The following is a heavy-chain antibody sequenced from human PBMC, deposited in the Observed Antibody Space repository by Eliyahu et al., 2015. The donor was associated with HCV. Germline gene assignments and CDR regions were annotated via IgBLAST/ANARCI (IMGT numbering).Heavy chain of an antibody. J-gene: IGHJ4*02. V-gene: IGHV4-39*07. CDR3: ARDSLAVAGTIDY. Sequence: QLQLQESGPGLVKPSETLSLTCTVSGGSIRSTDYYWGWIRQPPGKEPEWIGGIFYSGSTYYQPSLKSRVTISVDTSKNQFSLKVTSVSAADTAVYYCARDSLAVAGTIDYWGQGTLVTVSS. CDR2: IFYSGST. D-gene: IGHD6-19*01. CDR1: GGSIRSTDYY.